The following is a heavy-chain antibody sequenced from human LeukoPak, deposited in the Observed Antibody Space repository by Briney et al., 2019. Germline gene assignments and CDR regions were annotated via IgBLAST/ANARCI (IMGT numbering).Heavy chain of an antibody. J-gene: IGHJ5*02. D-gene: IGHD2-2*02. CDR1: GYSFTSYW. V-gene: IGHV5-51*01. Sequence: GESLKISCKGSGYSFTSYWIGWVRQMPGKGLEWMGIINPGDSDTRYSPSFQGQVTISADKSISTAYLQWSSLKASDTAMYYCARRIRRYTNWFDPWGQGTLVTVSS. CDR2: INPGDSDT. CDR3: ARRIRRYTNWFDP.